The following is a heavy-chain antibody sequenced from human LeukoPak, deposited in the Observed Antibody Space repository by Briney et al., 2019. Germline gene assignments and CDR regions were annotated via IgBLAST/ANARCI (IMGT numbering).Heavy chain of an antibody. Sequence: GGSLRLSCAASGFTVSSNYMSWVRQAPGKGLEWVSVIYSGGSTYYADSVKGRFTISRDNSKNTLYLQMNSLRAEDTAVYYCASLTFEMAIDYWGQGTLVTVSS. J-gene: IGHJ4*02. CDR1: GFTVSSNY. V-gene: IGHV3-53*01. D-gene: IGHD5-24*01. CDR3: ASLTFEMAIDY. CDR2: IYSGGST.